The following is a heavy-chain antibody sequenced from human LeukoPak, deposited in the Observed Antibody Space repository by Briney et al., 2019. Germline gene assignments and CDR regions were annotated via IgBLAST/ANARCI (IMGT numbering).Heavy chain of an antibody. CDR3: SARRRGSYYYYYYYMDV. CDR2: INHSGST. J-gene: IGHJ6*03. Sequence: SETLSLTCAVYGGSFSGYYWSWIRQPPGKGLEWIGEINHSGSTNYNPSLKSRVTISVDTSKNQFSLKLSSVTAADTAVYYSSARRRGSYYYYYYYMDVWGKGTTVTVSS. V-gene: IGHV4-34*03. CDR1: GGSFSGYY. D-gene: IGHD5-12*01.